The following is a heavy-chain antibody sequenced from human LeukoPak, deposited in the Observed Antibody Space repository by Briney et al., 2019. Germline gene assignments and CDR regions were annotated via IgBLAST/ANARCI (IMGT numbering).Heavy chain of an antibody. CDR2: IDPSDSYT. CDR3: ARRVGATGWFDP. J-gene: IGHJ5*02. V-gene: IGHV5-10-1*01. Sequence: GESLKISCKGSGYSFTSYWISWVRQMPGKGLEWMGRIDPSDSYTNYSPSFQGHVTITADKSISTAYLQWSSLKASDTAMYYCARRVGATGWFDPWGQGTLVTVSS. CDR1: GYSFTSYW. D-gene: IGHD1-26*01.